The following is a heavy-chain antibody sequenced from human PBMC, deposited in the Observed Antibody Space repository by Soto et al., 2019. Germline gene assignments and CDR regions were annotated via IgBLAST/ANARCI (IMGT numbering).Heavy chain of an antibody. V-gene: IGHV3-30*18. CDR1: GFTFSSYG. CDR2: ISYDGSNR. CDR3: AKDYAFWSGFLAS. Sequence: ESGGGVVQPGRSLRLSCAASGFTFSSYGMHWVRQAPGKGLEWVAVISYDGSNRYYADSVKGRITISRDNSKNTLYLQMSSLRAEDTAVYYCAKDYAFWSGFLASWGQGTLVTVSS. D-gene: IGHD3-3*01. J-gene: IGHJ4*02.